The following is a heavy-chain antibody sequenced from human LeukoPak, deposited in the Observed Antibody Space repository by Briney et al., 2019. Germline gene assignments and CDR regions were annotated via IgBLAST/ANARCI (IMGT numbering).Heavy chain of an antibody. V-gene: IGHV1-2*02. CDR3: ASVGGVSGCYCVDY. J-gene: IGHJ4*02. CDR1: GYTFTGYY. CDR2: TNPNSGGT. D-gene: IGHD6-19*01. Sequence: ASVKVSCKASGYTFTGYYMHWVRQAPGQGLEWMGWTNPNSGGTNYAQKFQGRVTMTRDTSISTAYMELSRLRSDATVLYCGASVGGVSGCYCVDYWGQGPLVTVSS.